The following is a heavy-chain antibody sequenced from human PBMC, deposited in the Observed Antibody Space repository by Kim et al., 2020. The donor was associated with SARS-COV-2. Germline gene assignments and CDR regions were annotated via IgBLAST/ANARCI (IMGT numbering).Heavy chain of an antibody. Sequence: GGSLRLSCAASGFTFDDYAMHWVRQAPGKGLEWVSGLSWNGDTVGYADSVKGRFTISRDNAKNSLVLQMNSLRSEDTAFYYCAKNRGLGVVISDFASWGQGTLVTVSS. CDR3: AKNRGLGVVISDFAS. D-gene: IGHD3-3*01. J-gene: IGHJ4*02. CDR1: GFTFDDYA. CDR2: LSWNGDTV. V-gene: IGHV3-9*01.